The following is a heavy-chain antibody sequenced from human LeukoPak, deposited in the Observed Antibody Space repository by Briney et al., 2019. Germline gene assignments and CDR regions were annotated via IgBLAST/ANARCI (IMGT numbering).Heavy chain of an antibody. CDR3: ARGFAFGPAL. J-gene: IGHJ4*02. D-gene: IGHD3/OR15-3a*01. CDR2: IYYSGST. Sequence: RSSQTLSLTCTVSGGSITSGDYYWSWIRQPPGKGLEWIGYIYYSGSTYYNPSLKSRVTISVDTSKNQFSLKLSSVTAADTAVYYCARGFAFGPALWGQGTLVTVSS. CDR1: GGSITSGDYY. V-gene: IGHV4-30-4*08.